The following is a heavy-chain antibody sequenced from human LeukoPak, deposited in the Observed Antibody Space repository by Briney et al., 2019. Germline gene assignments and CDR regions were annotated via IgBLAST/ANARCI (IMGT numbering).Heavy chain of an antibody. D-gene: IGHD4-17*01. CDR2: IYSGGST. J-gene: IGHJ4*02. CDR1: GFTVSSNY. Sequence: PGGSLRLSCAASGFTVSSNYMSWVRQAPGKGLEWVSVIYSGGSTYYADSVKGRFTISRDNSKNTLYLQMNSLRAEDTAVYYCARDEPMTTVTIWGQGTLVTVSS. CDR3: ARDEPMTTVTI. V-gene: IGHV3-66*01.